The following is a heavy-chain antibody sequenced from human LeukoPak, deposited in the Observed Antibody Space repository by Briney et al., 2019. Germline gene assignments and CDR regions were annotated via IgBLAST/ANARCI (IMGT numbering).Heavy chain of an antibody. Sequence: SETLSLTCTVSGGSISSYYWSWIRQPPGKGLEWIGYIYYSGSTNYNPSLKSRVTISVDTSKNQFPLKLSSVTAADTAVYYCARSASQWELLLGYWGQGTLVTVSS. CDR1: GGSISSYY. CDR2: IYYSGST. V-gene: IGHV4-59*08. CDR3: ARSASQWELLLGY. D-gene: IGHD1-26*01. J-gene: IGHJ4*02.